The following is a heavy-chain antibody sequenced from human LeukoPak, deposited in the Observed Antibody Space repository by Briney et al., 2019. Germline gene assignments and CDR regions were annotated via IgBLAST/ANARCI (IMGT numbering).Heavy chain of an antibody. CDR3: ARQHPLFGDDFDI. CDR2: IYPGDSDT. Sequence: GGSLQISFKASGYRFTNYWIGWVRPMPRKGVEWMGNIYPGDSDTRYSPSFQGQVTMSADKSIITAYLHWSSLKASDTAMYYCARQHPLFGDDFDIWGQGTMVTVSS. D-gene: IGHD3-10*01. CDR1: GYRFTNYW. J-gene: IGHJ3*02. V-gene: IGHV5-51*01.